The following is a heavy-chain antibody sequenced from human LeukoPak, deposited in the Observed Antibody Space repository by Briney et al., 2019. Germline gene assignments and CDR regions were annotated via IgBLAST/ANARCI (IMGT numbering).Heavy chain of an antibody. Sequence: ASVKVSCKASGYTFTSYGISWVRQAPGQGLEWMGWISAYNGNTNYAQKLQGRVTMTRDTSTSTVYMELSSLRSEDTAVYYCARDAGSGSYYNWYYYYGMDVWGQGTTVTVSS. J-gene: IGHJ6*02. D-gene: IGHD3-10*01. CDR3: ARDAGSGSYYNWYYYYGMDV. CDR1: GYTFTSYG. V-gene: IGHV1-18*01. CDR2: ISAYNGNT.